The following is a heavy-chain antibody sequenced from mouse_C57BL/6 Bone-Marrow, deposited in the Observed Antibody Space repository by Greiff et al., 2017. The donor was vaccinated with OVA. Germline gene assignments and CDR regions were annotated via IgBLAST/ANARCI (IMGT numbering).Heavy chain of an antibody. V-gene: IGHV1-66*01. CDR3: ARGGRVFDY. CDR2: IYPGSGNT. D-gene: IGHD3-3*01. Sequence: VQGVESGPELVKPGASVKISCKASGYSFTSYYIHWVKQRPGQGLEWIGWIYPGSGNTKYNEKFKGKATLTADTSSSTAYMQLSSLTSEDSAVYYCARGGRVFDYWGQGTTLTVSS. J-gene: IGHJ2*01. CDR1: GYSFTSYY.